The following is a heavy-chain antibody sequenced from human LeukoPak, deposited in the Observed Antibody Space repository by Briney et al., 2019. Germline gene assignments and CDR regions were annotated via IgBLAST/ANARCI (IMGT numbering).Heavy chain of an antibody. Sequence: GGSLRLSCEASGFTFSKNWMTWVRQAPGKGLEWVASIQQDGNEKYYVDSLKGRFTISRDNSKNTLYLQMNSLRAEDTAVYYCGLGYYYMDVWGKGTTVTVSS. D-gene: IGHD1-26*01. CDR3: GLGYYYMDV. J-gene: IGHJ6*03. V-gene: IGHV3-7*03. CDR2: IQQDGNEK. CDR1: GFTFSKNW.